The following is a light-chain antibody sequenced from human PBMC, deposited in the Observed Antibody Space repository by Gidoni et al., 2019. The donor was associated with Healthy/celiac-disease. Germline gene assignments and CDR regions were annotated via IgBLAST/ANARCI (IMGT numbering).Light chain of an antibody. CDR3: QAWDSSTYVV. J-gene: IGLJ2*01. V-gene: IGLV3-1*01. CDR2: QAS. Sequence: SYELTQPPSVSVSPGQTASITCSGDKLGDKYACWYQQKPGQPPVLVIYQASKRPSGIPERFSGSNSGNTATLTISGTHAMDEADYYCQAWDSSTYVVFGGGTKLTVL. CDR1: KLGDKY.